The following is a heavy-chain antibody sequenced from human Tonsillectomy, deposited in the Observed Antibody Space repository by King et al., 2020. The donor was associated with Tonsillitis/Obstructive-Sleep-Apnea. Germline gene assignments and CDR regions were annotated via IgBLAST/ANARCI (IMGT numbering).Heavy chain of an antibody. V-gene: IGHV3-53*01. Sequence: VQLVESGGGLIQPGGSLRLSCAASGFTVSSNYMSWVRQAPGKGLEWVSVIYSGGSTYYADSVKGQFTISRDNSKNTLYLQMNSLRAEDTAVYYCARVVYGSAFDIWGQGTMVTVSS. J-gene: IGHJ3*02. CDR2: IYSGGST. D-gene: IGHD3-16*01. CDR1: GFTVSSNY. CDR3: ARVVYGSAFDI.